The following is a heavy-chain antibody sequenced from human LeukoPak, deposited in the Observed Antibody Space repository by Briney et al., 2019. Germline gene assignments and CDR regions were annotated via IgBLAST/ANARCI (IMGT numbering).Heavy chain of an antibody. CDR3: ARQSISPPLDHTMVRGVIPKLFRY. D-gene: IGHD3-10*01. J-gene: IGHJ4*02. Sequence: SETLSLTCTVSGGSISSSSYYWGWIRQPPGKGLEWIGSIYYSGSTYYNPSLKSRVTISVDTSKNQFSLKLSSVTAADTAVYYCARQSISPPLDHTMVRGVIPKLFRYWGQGTLVTVSS. V-gene: IGHV4-39*01. CDR2: IYYSGST. CDR1: GGSISSSSYY.